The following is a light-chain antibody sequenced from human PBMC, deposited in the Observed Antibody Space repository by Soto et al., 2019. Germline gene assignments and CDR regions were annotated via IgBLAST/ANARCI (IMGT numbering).Light chain of an antibody. CDR1: SSDVGGYDF. J-gene: IGLJ3*02. CDR2: EVT. V-gene: IGLV2-14*01. CDR3: SSYNFSTTLRV. Sequence: QSVLTQPASVSGSVGQSITISCTGTSSDVGGYDFVSWYQHHPGKAPKLIIYEVTHRPSGISTRFSGSKSGNTASLTISDLQAEDEALYYCSSYNFSTTLRVFGGGTKLTVL.